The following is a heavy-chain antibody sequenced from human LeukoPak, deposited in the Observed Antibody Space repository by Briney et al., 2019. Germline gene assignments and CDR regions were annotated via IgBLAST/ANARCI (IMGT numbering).Heavy chain of an antibody. CDR3: AKKVVTGGGDAFDI. V-gene: IGHV3-23*01. CDR1: GFTFSSYA. CDR2: ISDSGGST. D-gene: IGHD2-15*01. Sequence: KPGGSLRLSCAASGFTFSSYAMNWVRQAPGKGLEWVSGISDSGGSTYYADSVKGRFTISRDNSKNTLYLQMNSVRDEDTAVYYCAKKVVTGGGDAFDIWGQGTMVTVSS. J-gene: IGHJ3*02.